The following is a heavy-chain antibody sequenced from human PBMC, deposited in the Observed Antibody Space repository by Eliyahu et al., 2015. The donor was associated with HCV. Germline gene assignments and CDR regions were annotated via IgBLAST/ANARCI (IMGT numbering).Heavy chain of an antibody. Sequence: QVQLQQWGAGLLKPSETLSLTCAVYGGSFSGHYWSWIRQPPGKGVEWIGEINHSGSTNYNPSLKSRVTISVDTSKNQFSLKLSSVTAADTAVYYCARAKYSGRAYRIFDYWGQGTLVTVSS. CDR3: ARAKYSGRAYRIFDY. J-gene: IGHJ4*02. CDR2: INHSGST. D-gene: IGHD6-6*01. V-gene: IGHV4-34*01. CDR1: GGSFSGHY.